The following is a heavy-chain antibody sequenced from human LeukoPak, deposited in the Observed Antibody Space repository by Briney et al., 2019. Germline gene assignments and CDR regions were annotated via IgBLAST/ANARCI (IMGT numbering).Heavy chain of an antibody. D-gene: IGHD3-10*01. Sequence: GGSLRLSCAASGFTVNSNYMSWVRQAPGKGLEWVSVIYSGGNTHYADSVKGRSTISRDMSENTVYLQMNRLSVEDTAVYYCARDRGFPTYYYYYSMDVWGRGTTVTVSS. CDR3: ARDRGFPTYYYYYSMDV. J-gene: IGHJ6*02. CDR2: IYSGGNT. CDR1: GFTVNSNY. V-gene: IGHV3-53*01.